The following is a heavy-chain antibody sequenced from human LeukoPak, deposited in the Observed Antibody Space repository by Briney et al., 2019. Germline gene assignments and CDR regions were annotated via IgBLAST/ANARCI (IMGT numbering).Heavy chain of an antibody. CDR1: GFTFSSYA. Sequence: PGGSLRLSCAASGFTFSSYAMHWVRQAPGKGLEYVSAISSNGGSTYYANSVKGRFTISRDNSKNTLYLQMGSLRAEDMAVYYCARDPDYWGQGTLVTVSS. CDR3: ARDPDY. J-gene: IGHJ4*02. V-gene: IGHV3-64*01. CDR2: ISSNGGST.